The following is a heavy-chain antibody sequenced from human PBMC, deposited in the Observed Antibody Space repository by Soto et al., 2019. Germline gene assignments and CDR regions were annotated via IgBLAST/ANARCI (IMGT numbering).Heavy chain of an antibody. V-gene: IGHV1-8*01. Sequence: ASVKVSCKASGYTFTSYDINWVREATGQGLEWMGWMNPNSGNTGYAQKFQGRVTMTRNTSISTAYMELSSLRSEDTAVYYCARGRGYSGYHDAFDIWGQGTMVTISS. CDR3: ARGRGYSGYHDAFDI. CDR1: GYTFTSYD. CDR2: MNPNSGNT. J-gene: IGHJ3*02. D-gene: IGHD5-12*01.